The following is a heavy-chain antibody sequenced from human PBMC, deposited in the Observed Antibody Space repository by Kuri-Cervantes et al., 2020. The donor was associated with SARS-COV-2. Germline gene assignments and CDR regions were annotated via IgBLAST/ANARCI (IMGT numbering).Heavy chain of an antibody. CDR3: ARAKYYYDSSGYYEDAFDI. V-gene: IGHV4-34*01. CDR1: GGSFSGYY. CDR2: INHSGNT. J-gene: IGHJ3*02. Sequence: SQTLSLTCAVYGGSFSGYYWSWVRQPPGKGLEWIGEINHSGNTNYDPSLKSRVTISIDTSKNQFSLKLSSVTAADTAVYYCARAKYYYDSSGYYEDAFDIWGQGTMVTVSS. D-gene: IGHD3-22*01.